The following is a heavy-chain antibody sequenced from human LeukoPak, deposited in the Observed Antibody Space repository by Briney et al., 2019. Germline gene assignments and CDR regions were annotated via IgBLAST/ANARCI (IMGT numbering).Heavy chain of an antibody. V-gene: IGHV1-2*02. CDR3: ARGEAQGGWELRETHPLVPNFDY. J-gene: IGHJ4*02. Sequence: ASVKVSCKASGYTFAGYYMHWVRQAPGQGLEWMGWINPNSGGTNYAQKFQGRVTMTRDTSISTAYMELSRLRSDDTAVYYCARGEAQGGWELRETHPLVPNFDYWGQGTLVTVSS. CDR2: INPNSGGT. CDR1: GYTFAGYY. D-gene: IGHD1-26*01.